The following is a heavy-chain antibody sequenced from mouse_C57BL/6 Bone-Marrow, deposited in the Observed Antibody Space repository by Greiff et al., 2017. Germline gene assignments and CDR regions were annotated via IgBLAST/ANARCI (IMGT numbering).Heavy chain of an antibody. Sequence: EVMLVESGPELVKPGDSVKISCKASGYSFTGYFMNWVMQSPGKSLEWIGRINPYNGDTFYNQKFKGKATLTVDKSSSTAHMQLRSLTSEDSAVYYCASSYYGYEDFGYWGQGTTRTVAS. V-gene: IGHV1-20*01. D-gene: IGHD2-9*01. CDR2: INPYNGDT. CDR3: ASSYYGYEDFGY. J-gene: IGHJ2*01. CDR1: GYSFTGYF.